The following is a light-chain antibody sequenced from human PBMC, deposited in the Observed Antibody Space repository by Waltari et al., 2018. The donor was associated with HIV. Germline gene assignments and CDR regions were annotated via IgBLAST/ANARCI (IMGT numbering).Light chain of an antibody. CDR1: SGSLASDY. J-gene: IGLJ3*02. Sequence: NLMLTQPRSVSASPGKMVTISCTRSSGSLASDYVQWYQQRPGSAPTTVIYMDTQRPSGVPERFSGSSDSASNSASLTISGLKTEDEADYYCQSHDSSNHWVFGGGTKLTVL. CDR2: MDT. CDR3: QSHDSSNHWV. V-gene: IGLV6-57*03.